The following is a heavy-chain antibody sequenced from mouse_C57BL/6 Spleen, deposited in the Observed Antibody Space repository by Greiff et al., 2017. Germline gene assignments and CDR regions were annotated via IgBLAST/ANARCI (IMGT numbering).Heavy chain of an antibody. V-gene: IGHV1-55*01. CDR3: ASTGTRYYAMDY. CDR2: IYPGSGST. Sequence: QVQLQQPGAELVKPGASVKMSCKASGYTFTSYWITWVKRRPGQGLEWIGDIYPGSGSTNYNEKFKSKATLTLDTSSSTAYMQLSSLTSEDSAVYYCASTGTRYYAMDYWCQGTSVTVSS. D-gene: IGHD4-1*01. J-gene: IGHJ4*01. CDR1: GYTFTSYW.